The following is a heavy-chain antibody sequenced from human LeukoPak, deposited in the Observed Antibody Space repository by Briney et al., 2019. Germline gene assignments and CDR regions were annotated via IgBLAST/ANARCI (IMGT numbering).Heavy chain of an antibody. CDR3: ARVSYYDSSGNRGAFDY. D-gene: IGHD3-22*01. CDR2: INHSGST. CDR1: GGSFSGYY. J-gene: IGHJ4*02. V-gene: IGHV4-34*01. Sequence: SETLSLTCIVSGGSFSGYYWSWIRQPPGKGLEWIGEINHSGSTNYNPSLKSRVTISVDTSKNQFSLKLSSVTAADTAVYYCARVSYYDSSGNRGAFDYWGQGTLVTVSS.